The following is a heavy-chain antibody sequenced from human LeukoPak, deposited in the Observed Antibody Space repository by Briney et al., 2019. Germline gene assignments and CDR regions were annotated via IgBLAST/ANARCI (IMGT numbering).Heavy chain of an antibody. J-gene: IGHJ4*02. CDR1: GYTFTNYV. CDR3: ARGPFSHGYGGNLPFDY. D-gene: IGHD4-23*01. Sequence: ASVKVPCKASGYTFTNYVITWVRQAPGQGLEWMGWISAYIGNTNYAQKLQGGVIMTTDTSTSTAYMELRSLRSDDTAVYYCARGPFSHGYGGNLPFDYWGQGTLVTVSS. CDR2: ISAYIGNT. V-gene: IGHV1-18*01.